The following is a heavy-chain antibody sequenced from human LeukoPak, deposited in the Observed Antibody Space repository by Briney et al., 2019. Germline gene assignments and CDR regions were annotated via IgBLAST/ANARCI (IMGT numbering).Heavy chain of an antibody. D-gene: IGHD3-10*02. V-gene: IGHV3-21*01. Sequence: GGSLRLSCAASGFTFRSSSMNWVRQAPGKGLEWVSSISSTGSYIYYADSVKGRFTISRDNAKNSLYLQMNSLRAEDTAVYYCAELGITMIGGVWGKGTTVTISS. CDR3: AELGITMIGGV. J-gene: IGHJ6*04. CDR2: ISSTGSYI. CDR1: GFTFRSSS.